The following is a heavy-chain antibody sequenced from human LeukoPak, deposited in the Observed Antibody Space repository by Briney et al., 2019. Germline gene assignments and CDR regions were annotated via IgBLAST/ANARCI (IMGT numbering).Heavy chain of an antibody. CDR1: GFTFSTYL. J-gene: IGHJ6*03. CDR2: IKQDGSEK. V-gene: IGHV3-7*01. D-gene: IGHD6-13*01. Sequence: GGSLRLSCAASGFTFSTYLMSWVRQAPGKGLEWVANIKQDGSEKYYVDSVKGRFTISRDNAKNSLYLQMNSLRAEDTAVYYCARRWYSSTRNNYYYYYMDVWGKGTTVTVSS. CDR3: ARRWYSSTRNNYYYYYMDV.